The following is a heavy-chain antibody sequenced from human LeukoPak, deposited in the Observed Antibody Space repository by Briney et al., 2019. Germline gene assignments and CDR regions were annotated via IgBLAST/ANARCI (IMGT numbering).Heavy chain of an antibody. V-gene: IGHV1-18*01. D-gene: IGHD6-19*01. J-gene: IGHJ4*02. CDR1: GYTFTSYG. CDR2: ISTYNGHT. CDR3: VREGNSGWYYFDY. Sequence: GASVKVSCKASGYTFTSYGISWVRQAPGQGLEWMGWISTYNGHTNYPQKLQGRVTMTTDTSTSTAYMELRSLSSDDTAVYYCVREGNSGWYYFDYWGQGTLVTVSS.